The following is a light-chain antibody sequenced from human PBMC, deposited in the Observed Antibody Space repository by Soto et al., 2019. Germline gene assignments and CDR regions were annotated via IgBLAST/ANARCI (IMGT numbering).Light chain of an antibody. V-gene: IGLV2-14*01. CDR2: EVS. CDR1: SSDVGGYNY. Sequence: QSALTQPASVSGSPGQSITISCTGTSSDVGGYNYVSWYQQHPGKAPKLMIYEVSNRPSGVSNRFSGYKSGNTASLTISGLQAEDGADYYCSSYTSSSTDVFGTGTKVTVL. CDR3: SSYTSSSTDV. J-gene: IGLJ1*01.